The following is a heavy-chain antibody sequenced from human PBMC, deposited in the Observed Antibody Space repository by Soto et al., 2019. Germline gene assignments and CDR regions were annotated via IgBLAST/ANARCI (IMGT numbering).Heavy chain of an antibody. CDR3: VRIRYQLPSSVLWLDP. J-gene: IGHJ5*02. V-gene: IGHV4-34*01. CDR1: GGFLSESY. CDR2: INHVGGT. Sequence: QVQLQQWGAGLLKPSETLSLTCAVYGGFLSESYWTWIRQPPGKGLEWIGEINHVGGTNYNPSLMSRVTMSVDTSSNQFSLRLISVTAADTAMYFCVRIRYQLPSSVLWLDPWGQGTPVTVSS. D-gene: IGHD3-16*01.